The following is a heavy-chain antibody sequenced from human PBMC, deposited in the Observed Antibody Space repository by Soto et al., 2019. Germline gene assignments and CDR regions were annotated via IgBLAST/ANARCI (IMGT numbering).Heavy chain of an antibody. CDR1: GFVFSDPY. CDR3: ARGGASVTTPFDY. J-gene: IGHJ4*02. D-gene: IGHD4-17*01. Sequence: QVQLVESGGGLVKPGGSLRLSCAASGFVFSDPYMSWIRQAPGKGLEWISYISSSGSTIYYADSVKGRFTISRDNAKKSLYLQMDSLTADDTAVYYCARGGASVTTPFDYWGQGTQVTVSS. V-gene: IGHV3-11*01. CDR2: ISSSGSTI.